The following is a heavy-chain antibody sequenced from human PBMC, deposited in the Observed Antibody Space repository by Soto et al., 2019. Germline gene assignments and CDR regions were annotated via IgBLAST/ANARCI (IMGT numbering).Heavy chain of an antibody. Sequence: PSETLSLTCAVSGGSISSGGYSWSWIRQPPGKGLEWIGYIYYSGSTYYNPSLKSRVTISVDRSKNQFSLKLSSVTAADTAVYYCAILYPYYDILTGSQIYGFDFWGQGTMVTVSS. CDR3: AILYPYYDILTGSQIYGFDF. CDR2: IYYSGST. D-gene: IGHD3-9*01. J-gene: IGHJ3*01. CDR1: GGSISSGGYS. V-gene: IGHV4-30-2*01.